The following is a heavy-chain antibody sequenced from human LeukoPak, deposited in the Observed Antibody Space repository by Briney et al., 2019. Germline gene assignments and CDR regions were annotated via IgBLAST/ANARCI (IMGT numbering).Heavy chain of an antibody. D-gene: IGHD6-19*01. V-gene: IGHV4-59*08. J-gene: IGHJ4*02. CDR2: IYYSGST. Sequence: SETLSLTCTVSGGSISSYYWSWIRQPPGKGLEWIGYIYYSGSTNYNPSLKSRVTISVDTSKNQFSLKLSSVTAADTAVYYCARRGGYSSGWYRPDTFYFDYWGQGTLVTGSS. CDR1: GGSISSYY. CDR3: ARRGGYSSGWYRPDTFYFDY.